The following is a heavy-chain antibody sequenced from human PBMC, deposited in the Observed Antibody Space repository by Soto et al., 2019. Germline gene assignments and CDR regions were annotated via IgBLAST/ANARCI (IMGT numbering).Heavy chain of an antibody. V-gene: IGHV1-18*04. J-gene: IGHJ5*02. CDR3: ARGPRYCSTTTRFSGVTWFDP. D-gene: IGHD2-2*01. Sequence: ASVKVSCKASGYTFTSYGISWVLQAPGQGLEWMGWISSYNGNTNYAQKVQGRVTLTTDTSTSTTYMELRSLRSDDTAVYYCARGPRYCSTTTRFSGVTWFDPWGQGTLVTFSS. CDR1: GYTFTSYG. CDR2: ISSYNGNT.